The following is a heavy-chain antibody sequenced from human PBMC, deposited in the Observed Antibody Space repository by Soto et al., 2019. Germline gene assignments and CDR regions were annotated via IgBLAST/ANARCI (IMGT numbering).Heavy chain of an antibody. CDR3: AKDPYYRDYKSNMEHDY. CDR2: ISGSGGST. CDR1: GFTFSSYA. D-gene: IGHD4-17*01. Sequence: PGGSLRLSCAASGFTFSSYAMSWVRQAPGKGLEWVSVISGSGGSTHYADSVKGRFSLSRDNSKNMVYLQMNSLRAEDTAIYYCAKDPYYRDYKSNMEHDYWGLGTLVTVSS. J-gene: IGHJ4*02. V-gene: IGHV3-23*01.